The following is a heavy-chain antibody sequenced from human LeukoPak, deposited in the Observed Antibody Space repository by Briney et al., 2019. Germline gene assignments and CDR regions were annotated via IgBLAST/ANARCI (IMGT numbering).Heavy chain of an antibody. CDR2: IYHSGTT. J-gene: IGHJ4*02. Sequence: SGTLSLTCAVSGYSITSSSWWGWIRQPPGQGLEWIGYIYHSGTTYYNPSLQSRVTMSVDTSKNQFSLKLSSVTAVDTAVYYCARKENVYYYFDYWGQGTLVTVSS. D-gene: IGHD2/OR15-2a*01. CDR1: GYSITSSSW. CDR3: ARKENVYYYFDY. V-gene: IGHV4-28*01.